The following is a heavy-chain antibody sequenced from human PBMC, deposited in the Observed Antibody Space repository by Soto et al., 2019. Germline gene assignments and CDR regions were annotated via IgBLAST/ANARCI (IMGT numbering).Heavy chain of an antibody. CDR2: ISSSSSYI. CDR3: ARDFGVEWPPQEHYYYGMDV. Sequence: EVQLVESGGGLVKPGGSLRLCCAASGFTFSSYSSNWVRQALGKGLEWVSSISSSSSYIYYADSVKGRFTISRDNAKNPLYLQMNSLTAEDTAVYYCARDFGVEWPPQEHYYYGMDVWGQGTTVTVSS. D-gene: IGHD3-3*01. J-gene: IGHJ6*02. CDR1: GFTFSSYS. V-gene: IGHV3-21*01.